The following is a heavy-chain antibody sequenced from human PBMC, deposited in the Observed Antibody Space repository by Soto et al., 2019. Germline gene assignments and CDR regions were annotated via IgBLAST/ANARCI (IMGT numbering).Heavy chain of an antibody. CDR2: INHSGST. V-gene: IGHV4-34*01. CDR1: GGSFRGYY. D-gene: IGHD3-9*01. Sequence: PSETLSLTCAVYGGSFRGYYWSWIRQPPGKGLEWIGEINHSGSTNYNPSLKSRVTISVDTSKNQFSLKLSSVTAADTAVYYCARVTFSNYDILTGQAYYYYYYMDVWGKGTTVTVSS. CDR3: ARVTFSNYDILTGQAYYYYYYMDV. J-gene: IGHJ6*03.